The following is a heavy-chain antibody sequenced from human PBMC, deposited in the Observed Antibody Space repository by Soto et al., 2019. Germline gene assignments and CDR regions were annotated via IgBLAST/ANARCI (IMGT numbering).Heavy chain of an antibody. D-gene: IGHD6-19*01. CDR3: VRDRKWEQWLGPHDAFED. V-gene: IGHV3-48*02. Sequence: EEQLVESGGGLVQPGGSLRLSCEASGFTFSPYSLSWVRQAPGKGLEWVSYIDSSSGSIYYADSVKGRFTISRDNAKKSLWLQMNRLRDEDTAMYYCVRDRKWEQWLGPHDAFEDWGQGTMVTVSS. J-gene: IGHJ3*01. CDR2: IDSSSGSI. CDR1: GFTFSPYS.